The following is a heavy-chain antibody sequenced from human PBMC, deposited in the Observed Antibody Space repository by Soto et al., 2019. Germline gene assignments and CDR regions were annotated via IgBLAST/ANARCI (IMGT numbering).Heavy chain of an antibody. J-gene: IGHJ6*02. CDR2: ISAYNGNT. Sequence: ASVKVSCKASGYTFTSYGISWVRQAPGQGLEWMGWISAYNGNTNYAQKLQGRVTMTTDTSTSTAYMELRSLRSDDTAVYYCARDPPSYYYYGMDVWGQGTTVTVSS. CDR1: GYTFTSYG. CDR3: ARDPPSYYYYGMDV. V-gene: IGHV1-18*01.